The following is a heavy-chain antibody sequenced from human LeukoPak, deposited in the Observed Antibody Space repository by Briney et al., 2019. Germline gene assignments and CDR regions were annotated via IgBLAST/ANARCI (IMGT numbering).Heavy chain of an antibody. CDR3: ATEGKYHGDSGSSFDY. CDR2: IQFDGSDT. J-gene: IGHJ4*02. V-gene: IGHV3-30*02. D-gene: IGHD4-17*01. Sequence: GGSLRLSCAASGVTFSKYDMHWVRQSPGKGLEWVAFIQFDGSDTFYRSSVRGRFSVSRDNSKNTLYLQMNSLSAEDTALYHCATEGKYHGDSGSSFDYWGQGTLVIVSS. CDR1: GVTFSKYD.